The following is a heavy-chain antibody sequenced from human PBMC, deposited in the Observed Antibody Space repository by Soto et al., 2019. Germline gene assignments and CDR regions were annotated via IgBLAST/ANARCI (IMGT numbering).Heavy chain of an antibody. CDR2: ISYDGSNE. D-gene: IGHD2-21*02. CDR3: TRETVTIRLYFDY. CDR1: GFTFSSYA. Sequence: GGSLRLSCAASGFTFSSYAMHWVRQAPGKGLEWVAVISYDGSNEYYADSVKGRFTISRDNSKNTLYLQVNSLRAEDTAMYYCTRETVTIRLYFDYWGQGALVTVSS. V-gene: IGHV3-30-3*01. J-gene: IGHJ4*02.